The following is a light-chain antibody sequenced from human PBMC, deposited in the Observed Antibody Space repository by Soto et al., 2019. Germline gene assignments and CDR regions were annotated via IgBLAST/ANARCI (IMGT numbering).Light chain of an antibody. CDR2: NVR. CDR1: SSDVGGYDY. CDR3: SSYTNSGTVL. Sequence: QSALTQPASVSGSPGQSITIFCTGTSSDVGGYDYVSWYHQYAGQAPKLTIYNVRNRPSGVSNRFSGSKSDNTASLTISGLQPEDEADYFCSSYTNSGTVLFGGGTKLTVL. V-gene: IGLV2-14*01. J-gene: IGLJ2*01.